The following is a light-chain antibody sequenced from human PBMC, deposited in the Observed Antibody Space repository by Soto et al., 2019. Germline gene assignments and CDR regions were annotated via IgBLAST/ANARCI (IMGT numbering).Light chain of an antibody. Sequence: QLVLTQSPSASASLGASVKLTCTLSTGHSTYAIAWHQQQPEKGPRYLMKLNSDGSHTRGDGIPDRFSGSSSGAERYLTISSLQSEDEDDYYCQTWVTGLWVFGGGTKVTVL. CDR2: LNSDGSH. V-gene: IGLV4-69*01. J-gene: IGLJ3*02. CDR3: QTWVTGLWV. CDR1: TGHSTYA.